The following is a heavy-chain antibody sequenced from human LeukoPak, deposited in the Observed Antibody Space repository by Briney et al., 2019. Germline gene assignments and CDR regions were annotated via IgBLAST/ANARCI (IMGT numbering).Heavy chain of an antibody. J-gene: IGHJ4*02. D-gene: IGHD6-13*01. Sequence: QPGGSLRLSCAASGFTFSSYEMNWVRQAPGKGLEWVSLISWDGGSTYYADSVKGRFTISRDNSKNSLYLQMNSLRAEDTALYYCAKDKGSWSVSYYFDYWGQGTLVTVSS. CDR3: AKDKGSWSVSYYFDY. CDR2: ISWDGGST. CDR1: GFTFSSYE. V-gene: IGHV3-43D*03.